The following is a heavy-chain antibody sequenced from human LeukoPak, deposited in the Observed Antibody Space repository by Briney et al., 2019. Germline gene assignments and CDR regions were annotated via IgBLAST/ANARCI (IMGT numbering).Heavy chain of an antibody. CDR2: ISAYNGNT. J-gene: IGHJ5*02. Sequence: GASVTVSRKASGYTFTSYGFSGVRQAPAQGLDGMGLISAYNGNTNYAQKLQGRVNMTTDTSTSTAYMALRSLRSDDTAVYYCARDGLYYYGSGSSFDPWGQGTLVTVSS. V-gene: IGHV1-18*01. CDR1: GYTFTSYG. D-gene: IGHD3-10*01. CDR3: ARDGLYYYGSGSSFDP.